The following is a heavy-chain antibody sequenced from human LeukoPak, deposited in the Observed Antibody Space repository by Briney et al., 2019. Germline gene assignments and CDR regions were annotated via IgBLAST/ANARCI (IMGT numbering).Heavy chain of an antibody. V-gene: IGHV4-59*01. J-gene: IGHJ6*02. Sequence: SETLSLTCTVSGGSISSYYWSWIRQPPGKGLEWIGYIYYSGSTNYNPSLKSRVTISVDTSKSQFSLKLSSVTAADTAVYYCARDASSWHDDYYYGMDVWGQGTTVTVSS. CDR1: GGSISSYY. CDR2: IYYSGST. D-gene: IGHD1-1*01. CDR3: ARDASSWHDDYYYGMDV.